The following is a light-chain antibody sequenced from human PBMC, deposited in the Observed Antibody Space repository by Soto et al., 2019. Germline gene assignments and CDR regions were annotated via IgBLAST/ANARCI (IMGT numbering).Light chain of an antibody. Sequence: SVLTQPPSVSAAPGQKVSISCSGSSSNIGKNYVSWYQQFPGTAPKLLIYDNDKRPSGIPDRLSGSKSGTSATLGITGLQTGDEADYYCATWDSSLSAGVFGGGTKLTVL. CDR1: SSNIGKNY. CDR3: ATWDSSLSAGV. V-gene: IGLV1-51*01. CDR2: DND. J-gene: IGLJ3*02.